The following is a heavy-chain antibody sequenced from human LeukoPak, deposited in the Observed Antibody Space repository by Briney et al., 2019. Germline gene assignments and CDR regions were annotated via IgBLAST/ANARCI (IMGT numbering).Heavy chain of an antibody. J-gene: IGHJ5*02. Sequence: GGSLRLSFSASGFRCITYAMGLVRQAPGKGLEWVSAISASGGTTYYADSVKGRFTTSRDNSKNTLYLQMNSLRAEDTAVYYCAKLPREYCSSASCPNWFDTWGQGIPVTVSS. CDR2: ISASGGTT. CDR1: GFRCITYA. V-gene: IGHV3-23*01. CDR3: AKLPREYCSSASCPNWFDT. D-gene: IGHD2-2*01.